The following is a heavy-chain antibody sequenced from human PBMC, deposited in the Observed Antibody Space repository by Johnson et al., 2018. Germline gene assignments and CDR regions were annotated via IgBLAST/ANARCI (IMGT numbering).Heavy chain of an antibody. D-gene: IGHD5-12*01. V-gene: IGHV3-30*04. CDR2: ISYDGSNK. Sequence: QVQLVQSGGGVVQPGRSLRLSCAASGFTFSSYAMHWVRQAPGKGLEWVAVISYDGSNKYYADSVKGRFTISRDNSKNTLYLQMNSLRAEDTAVYYCAREGWGYSGYDWGAFDIWGQGTMVTVSS. CDR3: AREGWGYSGYDWGAFDI. CDR1: GFTFSSYA. J-gene: IGHJ3*02.